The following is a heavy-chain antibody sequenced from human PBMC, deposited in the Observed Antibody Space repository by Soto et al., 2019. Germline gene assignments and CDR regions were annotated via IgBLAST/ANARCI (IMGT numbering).Heavy chain of an antibody. CDR2: ISAKNGDT. D-gene: IGHD1-26*01. J-gene: IGHJ6*02. CDR1: GYSFTRNG. CDR3: VRDRDSDTWPSRDV. Sequence: QVHLVQSGAELQKPGASVRVSCKASGYSFTRNGISWVRQAPGQGLEWMGWISAKNGDTNYAQKFQGRVIMTTDTHTSTAYMELRSLRSDDTAVYYCVRDRDSDTWPSRDVWGQGTTVTVSS. V-gene: IGHV1-18*01.